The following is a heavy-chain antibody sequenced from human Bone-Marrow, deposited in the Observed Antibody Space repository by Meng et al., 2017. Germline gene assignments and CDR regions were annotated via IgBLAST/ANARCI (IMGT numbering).Heavy chain of an antibody. Sequence: GGSLRLSCAASGFTFDDYGMSWVRQAPGKGLEWVSGINWNGGSTGYADSVKGRFTISRDNAKNSLYLQMNSLRAEDTALYYCATTDYYDTSGYYPFDYWGQGTLVTVSS. CDR3: ATTDYYDTSGYYPFDY. CDR2: INWNGGST. D-gene: IGHD3-22*01. J-gene: IGHJ4*02. CDR1: GFTFDDYG. V-gene: IGHV3-20*04.